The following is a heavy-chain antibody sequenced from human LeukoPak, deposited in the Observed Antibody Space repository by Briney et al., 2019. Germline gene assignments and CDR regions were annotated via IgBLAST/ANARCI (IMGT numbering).Heavy chain of an antibody. CDR1: GYTFTGYY. CDR2: INPNSGGT. V-gene: IGHV1-2*02. D-gene: IGHD3-22*01. CDR3: AREDRWFDP. J-gene: IGHJ5*02. Sequence: ASVKVSCKASGYTFTGYYMHWVRQAPGQGLEWMGWINPNSGGTNYAQKFQGRVTITADESTSTAYMELSSLRSEDTAVYYCAREDRWFDPWGQGTLVTVSS.